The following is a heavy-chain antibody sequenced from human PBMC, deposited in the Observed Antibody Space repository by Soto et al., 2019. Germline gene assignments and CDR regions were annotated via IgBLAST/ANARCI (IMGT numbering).Heavy chain of an antibody. CDR1: GFTFSSYA. CDR3: AKGGGSSWIFDY. Sequence: EVQLLESGGGLGQPGGSLRLSCAASGFTFSSYAMSWVRQPPGKGLARVSAISGSGGSTDYADSVKGRFTISTDNSKNTLYLQMNSLRAEATAVYYCAKGGGSSWIFDYWGQGTLVTVSS. D-gene: IGHD6-13*01. V-gene: IGHV3-23*01. J-gene: IGHJ4*02. CDR2: ISGSGGST.